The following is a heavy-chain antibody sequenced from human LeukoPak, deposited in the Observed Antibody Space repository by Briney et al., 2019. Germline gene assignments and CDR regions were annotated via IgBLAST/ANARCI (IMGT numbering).Heavy chain of an antibody. Sequence: QTGGSLRLSCAASGFTFSSYAMSWVRQAPGKGLEWVSAISGSGGSTYYADSVKGRFTISRDNSKNTLYLQMNSLRSEDTAVYYCATPSVSRAWRRYYYGMDVWGQGTTVTVSS. CDR1: GFTFSSYA. CDR3: ATPSVSRAWRRYYYGMDV. V-gene: IGHV3-23*01. D-gene: IGHD5/OR15-5a*01. J-gene: IGHJ6*02. CDR2: ISGSGGST.